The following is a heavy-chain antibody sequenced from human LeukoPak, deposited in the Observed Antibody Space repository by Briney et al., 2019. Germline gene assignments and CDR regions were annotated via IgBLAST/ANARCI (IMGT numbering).Heavy chain of an antibody. Sequence: PSETLSLTCTVSGGSISSGSYYWSWIRQPAGQGLEYIGRMYTSGSTNYNPSLKSRVTISVDTSKNQFSLKLSSVTAADTAVYYCARTSDSGLDFDYWGQGTLVTVSS. D-gene: IGHD2-15*01. V-gene: IGHV4-61*02. CDR3: ARTSDSGLDFDY. CDR1: GGSISSGSYY. CDR2: MYTSGST. J-gene: IGHJ4*02.